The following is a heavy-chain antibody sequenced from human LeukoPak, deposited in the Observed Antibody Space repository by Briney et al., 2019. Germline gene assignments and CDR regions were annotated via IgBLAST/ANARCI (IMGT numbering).Heavy chain of an antibody. V-gene: IGHV3-30-3*01. CDR1: RFTFSSFS. Sequence: GGSLRLSCAASRFTFSSFSMHWVRQAPGKGLEWVAVMSYDGSNKNYADSVKGRFTISRDNSKNTLYLLMNSLRVEDTAVYYCARDAMVRGDYYGMDVWGQGTTVTVSS. CDR3: ARDAMVRGDYYGMDV. CDR2: MSYDGSNK. D-gene: IGHD3-10*01. J-gene: IGHJ6*02.